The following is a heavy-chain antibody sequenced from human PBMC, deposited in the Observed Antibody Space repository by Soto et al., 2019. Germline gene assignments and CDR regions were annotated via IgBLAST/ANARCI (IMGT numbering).Heavy chain of an antibody. CDR1: GFTFSSYA. D-gene: IGHD6-19*01. CDR2: ISGNGADT. V-gene: IGHV3-23*01. CDR3: GKEIRRSVWFVSSY. J-gene: IGHJ4*02. Sequence: DVQLLESGGGLVQPGGSVRLSCAASGFTFSSYAMSWVRQAPGKGLGWVSAISGNGADTSYADSVRALFTFSRDNSKVTLFLQMNRLTADDTALYYCGKEIRRSVWFVSSYWAQVILVTVSS.